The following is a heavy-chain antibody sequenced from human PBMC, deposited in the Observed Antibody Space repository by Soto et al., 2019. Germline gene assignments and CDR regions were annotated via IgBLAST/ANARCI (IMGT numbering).Heavy chain of an antibody. D-gene: IGHD6-13*01. Sequence: LRLSCAASGFTFSSYGMHWVRQAPGKGLEWVAVISYDGSNKYYADSVKGRFTISRDNSKNTLYLQMSSLRAEDTAVYYCAKDTAAAGVFYYYGMDVWGQGTTVTVSS. CDR1: GFTFSSYG. V-gene: IGHV3-30*18. CDR3: AKDTAAAGVFYYYGMDV. CDR2: ISYDGSNK. J-gene: IGHJ6*02.